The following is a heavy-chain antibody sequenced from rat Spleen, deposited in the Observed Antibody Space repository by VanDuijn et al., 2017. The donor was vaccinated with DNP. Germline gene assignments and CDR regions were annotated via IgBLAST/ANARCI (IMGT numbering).Heavy chain of an antibody. J-gene: IGHJ2*01. CDR3: ARANYGGYLDY. V-gene: IGHV5-22*01. CDR1: GFTFSDYY. CDR2: IRYDGGNS. D-gene: IGHD1-11*01. Sequence: EVQLVESGGGLVQPGRSLKLSCAASGFTFSDYYMAWVRQAPTKGLEWVAYIRYDGGNSYYGESVKGRFTISRDNAESTLHLQMNSLRFEDMATYYGARANYGGYLDYWGQVVMVTVSS.